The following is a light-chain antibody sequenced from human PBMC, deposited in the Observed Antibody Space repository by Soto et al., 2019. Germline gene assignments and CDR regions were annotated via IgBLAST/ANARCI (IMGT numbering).Light chain of an antibody. CDR1: QSISSW. J-gene: IGKJ1*01. Sequence: DIQMTQSPSSVSASVGDRGTITCRASQSISSWLAWYQQKPGKAPKLLIYAAATLASGVPARFSGIGSGTHFTLTISSLQPEDFGTYYCQRANSFPRTFGQGTKVDIK. CDR3: QRANSFPRT. CDR2: AAA. V-gene: IGKV1-12*01.